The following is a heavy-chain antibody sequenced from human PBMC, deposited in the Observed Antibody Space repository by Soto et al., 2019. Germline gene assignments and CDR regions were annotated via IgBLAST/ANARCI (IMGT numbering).Heavy chain of an antibody. CDR1: GGIFRTYA. D-gene: IGHD3-10*01. J-gene: IGHJ4*02. CDR3: ARDRDDYGSGNYYNRIDF. V-gene: IGHV1-69*01. Sequence: QVQLVQSGAEVKKPGSSVKVSCKASGGIFRTYAISWLRQAPGQGLEWMGGIIPLFGTPNYAQRFQGRVTITADESTSTAYMELSRLRFEDTAVYYCARDRDDYGSGNYYNRIDFWGQGTLVTVSS. CDR2: IIPLFGTP.